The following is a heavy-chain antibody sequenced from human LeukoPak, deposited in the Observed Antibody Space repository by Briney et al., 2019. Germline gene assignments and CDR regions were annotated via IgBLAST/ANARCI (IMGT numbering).Heavy chain of an antibody. CDR3: ASSDSSGLGDYFDY. V-gene: IGHV3-53*01. D-gene: IGHD3-22*01. Sequence: GGSLRLSCAASGFTVSSNYMSWVRQAPGKGLEWVSVIYSGGSTYYADSVKGRFTISRDNSRNTLYLQVNSLRAEDTAVYYCASSDSSGLGDYFDYWGQGTLVTVSS. CDR2: IYSGGST. J-gene: IGHJ4*02. CDR1: GFTVSSNY.